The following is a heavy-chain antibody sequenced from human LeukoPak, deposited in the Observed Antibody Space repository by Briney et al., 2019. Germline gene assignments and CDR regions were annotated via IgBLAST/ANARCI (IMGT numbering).Heavy chain of an antibody. J-gene: IGHJ4*02. V-gene: IGHV3-23*01. CDR3: VKDQSPLDTAMVCDY. CDR1: GFTFSSYA. Sequence: GGSLRLSCAASGFTFSSYAMSWVRQAPGKGLEWVSAISGSGGSTYYADSVRGRFTISRDNSKNTLYLQMNSLRAEDTAVYYCVKDQSPLDTAMVCDYWGQGTLVTVSS. D-gene: IGHD5-18*01. CDR2: ISGSGGST.